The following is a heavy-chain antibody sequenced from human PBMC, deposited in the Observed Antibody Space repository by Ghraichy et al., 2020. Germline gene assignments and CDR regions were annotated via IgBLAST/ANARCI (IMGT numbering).Heavy chain of an antibody. Sequence: SQTLLLTCTVSGASISSTTYYWGWLRQPPGKGLEWIGTIYYSGTTYYNPSLKSRVTISVDASKNQFSLRLSSVTAADTAVYYCARWVGHFDFWGQGTLVTVSS. J-gene: IGHJ4*02. CDR1: GASISSTTYY. D-gene: IGHD1-26*01. V-gene: IGHV4-39*01. CDR2: IYYSGTT. CDR3: ARWVGHFDF.